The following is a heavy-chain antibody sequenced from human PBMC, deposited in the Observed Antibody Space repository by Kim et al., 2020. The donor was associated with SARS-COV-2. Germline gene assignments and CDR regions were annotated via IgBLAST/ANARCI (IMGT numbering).Heavy chain of an antibody. CDR1: GGSISSGSYY. Sequence: SETLSLTCTVSGGSISSGSYYWNWIRQPAGGKGLEWIGRIYTSGSTNYNPSLKSRVTISVDTPKNQFSLKLSSVTAADTAVYYCARDYNWNYFDYWGQGTLVTVSS. D-gene: IGHD1-20*01. V-gene: IGHV4-61*02. CDR3: ARDYNWNYFDY. J-gene: IGHJ4*02. CDR2: IYTSGST.